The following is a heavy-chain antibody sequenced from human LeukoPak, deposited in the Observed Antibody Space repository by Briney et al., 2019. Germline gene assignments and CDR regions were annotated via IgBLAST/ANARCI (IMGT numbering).Heavy chain of an antibody. Sequence: GGSLRLSCPASGLTISSYWMQWVPQAPGKELVWVSHINSNGSSTYYAGSVKGRFTISRDNAKNTLYLQMNSLRAEDTAVYYCARDLSSYGFDYWGQGTLVTVSS. CDR1: GLTISSYW. CDR3: ARDLSSYGFDY. J-gene: IGHJ4*02. V-gene: IGHV3-74*01. D-gene: IGHD5-18*01. CDR2: INSNGSST.